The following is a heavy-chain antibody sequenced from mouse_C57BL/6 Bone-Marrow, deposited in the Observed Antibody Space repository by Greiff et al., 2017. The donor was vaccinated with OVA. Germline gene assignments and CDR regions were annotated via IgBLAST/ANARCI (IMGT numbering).Heavy chain of an antibody. J-gene: IGHJ2*01. Sequence: QVQLQQPGAELVKPGASVKMSCKASGYTFTSYWITWVKQRPGQGLEWIADIYPGSGSTNYNEKFKSKATLTVDTSSSTAYMQLSSLTSEDSAVYYCARVITTVVAPYFDYWGQGTTLTVSS. D-gene: IGHD1-1*01. CDR1: GYTFTSYW. V-gene: IGHV1-55*01. CDR3: ARVITTVVAPYFDY. CDR2: IYPGSGST.